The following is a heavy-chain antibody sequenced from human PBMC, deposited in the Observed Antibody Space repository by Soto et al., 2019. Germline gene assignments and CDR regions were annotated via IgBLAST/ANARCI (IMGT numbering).Heavy chain of an antibody. J-gene: IGHJ4*02. V-gene: IGHV1-69*01. D-gene: IGHD6-13*01. CDR3: ASGASRWYPYCVDS. CDR1: EGTFNSYA. Sequence: QAQVVQSGAEVMQPGSSVKLSCKASEGTFNSYAIAWVRQAPRQGLEWMGGIIPYYNTLNYAQKFQDRVTITADDSTNTVYMELSSLRSDDTAVYFCASGASRWYPYCVDSVAQGTLVTVSS. CDR2: IIPYYNTL.